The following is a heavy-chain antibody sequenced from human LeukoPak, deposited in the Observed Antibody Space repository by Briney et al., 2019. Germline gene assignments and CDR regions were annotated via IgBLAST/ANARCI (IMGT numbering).Heavy chain of an antibody. V-gene: IGHV4-30-2*01. D-gene: IGHD3-10*01. CDR1: GGSISSGGYY. CDR3: ARVSGTGPFDY. J-gene: IGHJ4*02. CDR2: IYHSGST. Sequence: SETLSLTCTVSGGSISSGGYYWSWIRQPPGKGLEWIGYIYHSGSTYYNPSLKSRVTISVDRSKNQFSLKLSSVTAADTAVYYCARVSGTGPFDYWGQGTLVTVSS.